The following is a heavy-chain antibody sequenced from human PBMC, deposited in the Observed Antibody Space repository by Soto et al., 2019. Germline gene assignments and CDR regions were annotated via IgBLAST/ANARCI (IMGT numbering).Heavy chain of an antibody. D-gene: IGHD2-21*01. Sequence: PSETLSLTCTVSGGSISSYYRSWIRQPAGKGLEWIGRIYTSGSTNYNPSLKSRVTMSVDTSKNQFSLKLSSVTAADTAVYYCARLRIATNNYKWFDPWGQGTLVTVSA. CDR2: IYTSGST. J-gene: IGHJ5*02. CDR1: GGSISSYY. CDR3: ARLRIATNNYKWFDP. V-gene: IGHV4-4*07.